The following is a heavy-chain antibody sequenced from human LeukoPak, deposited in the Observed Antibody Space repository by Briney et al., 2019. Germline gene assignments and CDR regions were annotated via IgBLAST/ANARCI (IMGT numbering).Heavy chain of an antibody. CDR1: GFTFSSYA. CDR3: ARVADTAMAPPDY. Sequence: PGRSLRLSCAASGFTFSSYAMHWVRQAPGKGLEWVAVISYDGSNKYYADSVKGRFTISRDNSKNTLYLQMNSLRAEDTAVYYCARVADTAMAPPDYWGQGTPVTVSS. CDR2: ISYDGSNK. V-gene: IGHV3-30-3*01. J-gene: IGHJ4*02. D-gene: IGHD5-18*01.